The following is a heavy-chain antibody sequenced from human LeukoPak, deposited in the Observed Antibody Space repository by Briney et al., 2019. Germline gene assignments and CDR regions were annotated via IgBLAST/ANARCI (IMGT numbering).Heavy chain of an antibody. Sequence: SETLSLTCAVSGGSISSGGYSWSWIRQPPGKGLEWIGYIDHSGSTYYNPSLKSRATISVDRSKNQFSLKLSSVTAADTAVYYCARAPRAYCSGGSCYVDVWGQGTTVTVSS. J-gene: IGHJ6*02. CDR3: ARAPRAYCSGGSCYVDV. CDR2: IDHSGST. V-gene: IGHV4-30-2*01. CDR1: GGSISSGGYS. D-gene: IGHD2-15*01.